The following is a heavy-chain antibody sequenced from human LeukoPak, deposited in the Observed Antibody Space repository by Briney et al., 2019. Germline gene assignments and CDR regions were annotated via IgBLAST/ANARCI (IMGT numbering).Heavy chain of an antibody. Sequence: ASVKVSCKASGYSFTSYYMHWVRRAPGQGLEWMGIINPSDGSTSYPQRFQGRVTMTRDTSTSTVYMELSSLRSEDTAVYYCARGDYGDYAQIVDYWGQGTLVTVSS. V-gene: IGHV1-46*01. J-gene: IGHJ4*02. CDR1: GYSFTSYY. CDR2: INPSDGST. CDR3: ARGDYGDYAQIVDY. D-gene: IGHD4-17*01.